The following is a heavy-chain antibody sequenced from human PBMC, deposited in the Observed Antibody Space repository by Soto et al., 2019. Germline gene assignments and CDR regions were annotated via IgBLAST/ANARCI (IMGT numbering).Heavy chain of an antibody. CDR3: ETAVPGMKIDN. D-gene: IGHD6-19*01. V-gene: IGHV4-59*01. J-gene: IGHJ4*01. CDR2: IYYSGNT. Sequence: SETLSLTCTVSGGSISSYYWSWIRQAPGKELEWIGYIYYSGNTNYNPSLKGRVTISRDTSNNEISLKLRSLTAADTATYYCETAVPGMKIDNWGRGSPVTVSS. CDR1: GGSISSYY.